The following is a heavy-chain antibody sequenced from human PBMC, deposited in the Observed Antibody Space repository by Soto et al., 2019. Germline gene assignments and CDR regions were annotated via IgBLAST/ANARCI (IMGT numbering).Heavy chain of an antibody. V-gene: IGHV3-23*01. J-gene: IGHJ6*02. CDR3: ANSAGDIVVTIRYYYYGMDV. CDR1: GFTFSSYA. CDR2: ISGSGGST. D-gene: IGHD5-12*01. Sequence: GGSLRLSCAASGFTFSSYAMSWVRQAPGKGLEWVSAISGSGGSTYYADSVKGRFTISRDNSKNTLYLQMNSLRAEDTAVYYCANSAGDIVVTIRYYYYGMDVWGQGTTVTVSS.